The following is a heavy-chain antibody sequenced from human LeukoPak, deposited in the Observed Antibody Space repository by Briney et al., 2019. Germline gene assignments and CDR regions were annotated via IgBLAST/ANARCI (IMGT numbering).Heavy chain of an antibody. V-gene: IGHV4-39*07. D-gene: IGHD2-15*01. CDR2: IYYSGST. CDR1: GVSISSSSYY. J-gene: IGHJ4*02. Sequence: PSETLSLTCTVSGVSISSSSYYWGWIRQPPGKGLEWIGSIYYSGSTYYNPSLKSRVTISVDTSKNQFSLKLSSVTAADTAVYYCARGSGLRGSCYCDYWGQGTLVTVSS. CDR3: ARGSGLRGSCYCDY.